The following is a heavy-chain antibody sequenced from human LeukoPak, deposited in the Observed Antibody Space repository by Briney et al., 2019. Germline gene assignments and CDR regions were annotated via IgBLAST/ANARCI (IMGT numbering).Heavy chain of an antibody. Sequence: GGSLRLSCAASGFTFSSYWMHWVRQAPGKGLVWVSRINSDGSTTNYADSVKGRFTISRDNAKNTLYLQMNSLRAEDTAVYYCASHKLWFGGRGQGTLVTVSS. CDR3: ASHKLWFGG. CDR2: INSDGSTT. D-gene: IGHD3-10*01. V-gene: IGHV3-74*01. CDR1: GFTFSSYW. J-gene: IGHJ4*02.